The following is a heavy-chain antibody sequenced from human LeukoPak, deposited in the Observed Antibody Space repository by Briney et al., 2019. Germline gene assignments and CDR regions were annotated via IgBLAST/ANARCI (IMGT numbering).Heavy chain of an antibody. V-gene: IGHV3-11*01. D-gene: IGHD1-1*01. Sequence: PGGSLRLSCAASGFTFSDYYMSWIRQAPGNGLEWVSYISSSGSTIYYADSVKGRFTISRDNAKNSLYLQMNSLRAEDTAVYYCARSRYKPDPFDYWGQGTLVTVSS. CDR3: ARSRYKPDPFDY. CDR2: ISSSGSTI. CDR1: GFTFSDYY. J-gene: IGHJ4*02.